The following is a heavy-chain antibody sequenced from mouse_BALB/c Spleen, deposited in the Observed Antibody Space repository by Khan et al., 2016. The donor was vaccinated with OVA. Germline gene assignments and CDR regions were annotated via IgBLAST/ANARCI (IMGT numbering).Heavy chain of an antibody. J-gene: IGHJ3*01. Sequence: EVELVESGGDLVKPGGSLKLSCAASGFTFSSYGMSWVRQTPDKRLEWVATISSGGDYTYYTDSVKGRFTISRDNAKNTLYLQMSSLKSEDTAMYYCASHLTGSFAYWGQGTLVTVSA. D-gene: IGHD4-1*01. CDR1: GFTFSSYG. CDR2: ISSGGDYT. V-gene: IGHV5-6*01. CDR3: ASHLTGSFAY.